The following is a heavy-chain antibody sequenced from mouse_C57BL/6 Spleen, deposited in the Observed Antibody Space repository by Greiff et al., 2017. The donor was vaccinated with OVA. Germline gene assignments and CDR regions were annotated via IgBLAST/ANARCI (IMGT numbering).Heavy chain of an antibody. V-gene: IGHV14-1*01. CDR3: TKSNYRYYYAMDY. Sequence: VQLKESGAELVRPGASVKLSCTASGFNIKDYYMHWVKQRPEQGLEWIGRIDPEDGDTEYAPKFQGKATMTADTSSNTAYLQLSSLTSEDTAVYYCTKSNYRYYYAMDYWGQGTSVTVSS. J-gene: IGHJ4*01. D-gene: IGHD2-5*01. CDR1: GFNIKDYY. CDR2: IDPEDGDT.